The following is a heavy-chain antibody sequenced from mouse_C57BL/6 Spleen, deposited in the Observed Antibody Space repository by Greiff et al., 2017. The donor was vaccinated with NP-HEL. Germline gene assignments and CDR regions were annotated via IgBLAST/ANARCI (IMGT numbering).Heavy chain of an antibody. V-gene: IGHV14-2*01. CDR3: ASQYGYDDIPFAY. D-gene: IGHD2-2*01. CDR1: GFNINDYY. J-gene: IGHJ3*01. CDR2: IDPEDGET. Sequence: EVKLMESGAELVKPGASVKLSCTASGFNINDYYMHWVKQRTEQGLEWIGRIDPEDGETKYAPKFQGKATLTADTSSNTAYLQLSSLTSEDTAVYYGASQYGYDDIPFAYWGQGTLVTVSA.